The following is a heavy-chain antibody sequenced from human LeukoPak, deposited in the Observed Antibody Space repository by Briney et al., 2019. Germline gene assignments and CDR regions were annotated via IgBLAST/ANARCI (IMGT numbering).Heavy chain of an antibody. Sequence: PGGSLRLSCAASGFTFSSYWMSWVRQAPGKGLEWVANIKQDGSEKYYVDSVKGRFTISRDNAKNSLYLQMNSLRAEDTAVYYCANGGSSGWYSYYFDYWGQGTLVTVSS. V-gene: IGHV3-7*03. CDR1: GFTFSSYW. J-gene: IGHJ4*02. CDR2: IKQDGSEK. CDR3: ANGGSSGWYSYYFDY. D-gene: IGHD6-19*01.